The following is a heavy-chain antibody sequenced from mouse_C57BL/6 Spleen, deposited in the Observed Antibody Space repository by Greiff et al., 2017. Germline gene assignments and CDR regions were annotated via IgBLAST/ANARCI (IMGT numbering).Heavy chain of an antibody. D-gene: IGHD2-3*01. CDR2: IDPEDGDT. V-gene: IGHV14-1*01. CDR1: GFTFNGYY. Sequence: VQLQQSGAELVRPGASVKLSCTASGFTFNGYYMHWVKQRPEQGLEWIGRIDPEDGDTDYAPKFQGKATMTADKSSNTAYLQLSSLTSEDTAVYYCDGCPCRPYAMDYWGQGTSVTVSS. CDR3: DGCPCRPYAMDY. J-gene: IGHJ4*01.